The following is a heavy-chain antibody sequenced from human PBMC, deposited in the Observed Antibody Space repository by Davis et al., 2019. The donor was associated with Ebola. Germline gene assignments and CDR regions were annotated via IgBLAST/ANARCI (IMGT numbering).Heavy chain of an antibody. D-gene: IGHD4-23*01. Sequence: PGGSLRLSCAASGFTFSSYEMNWVRQAPGKGLECVSYISSSGSTIYYADSVKGRFTISRDNAKNSLYLQMNSLRAEDTAVYYCARDGGKAYGMDVWGQGTTVTVSS. CDR2: ISSSGSTI. CDR1: GFTFSSYE. V-gene: IGHV3-48*03. CDR3: ARDGGKAYGMDV. J-gene: IGHJ6*02.